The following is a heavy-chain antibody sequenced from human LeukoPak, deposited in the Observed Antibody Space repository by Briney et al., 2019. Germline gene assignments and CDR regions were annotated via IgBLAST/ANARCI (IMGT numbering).Heavy chain of an antibody. CDR2: ISGSGGNT. V-gene: IGHV3-23*01. Sequence: GGSLRLSCAASGFTFSSYGMSWVRQAPGKGLEWVSGISGSGGNTYYADSVKGRLTIPRDNSKNTLNLQMNSLRAEDTAVYYCAKATGGYHFDYWGQGTLVTVSS. CDR1: GFTFSSYG. CDR3: AKATGGYHFDY. J-gene: IGHJ4*02. D-gene: IGHD7-27*01.